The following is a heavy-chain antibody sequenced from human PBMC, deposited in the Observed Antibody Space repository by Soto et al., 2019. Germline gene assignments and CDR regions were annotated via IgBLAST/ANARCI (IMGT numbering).Heavy chain of an antibody. D-gene: IGHD3-3*01. Sequence: PGGSLRLSCAASGFTFSSYAMHWVRQAPGKGLEWVAVISYDGSNIYYADSVKGRFTISRDNSKNTLYLQVNSLRAEDTAVYYCAKDLDPRLIITTSVDYWGQGT. CDR2: ISYDGSNI. CDR3: AKDLDPRLIITTSVDY. J-gene: IGHJ4*02. CDR1: GFTFSSYA. V-gene: IGHV3-30*18.